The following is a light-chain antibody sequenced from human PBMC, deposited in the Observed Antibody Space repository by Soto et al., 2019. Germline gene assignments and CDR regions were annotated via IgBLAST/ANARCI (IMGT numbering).Light chain of an antibody. CDR1: QSVSSY. Sequence: EIAFTQAPATLSLSPGERATLSCRASQSVSSYLAWYQQKPGQAPRLLIYDASNRATGIPARFSGSGSGTDFTLTINSLEPEDSAVYYCQQRSNWPSITFGQGTRLE. J-gene: IGKJ5*01. CDR2: DAS. V-gene: IGKV3-11*01. CDR3: QQRSNWPSIT.